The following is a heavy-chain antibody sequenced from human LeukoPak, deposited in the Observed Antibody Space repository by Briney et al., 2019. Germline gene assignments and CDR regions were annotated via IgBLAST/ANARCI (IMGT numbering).Heavy chain of an antibody. CDR2: IKSKTDGGTT. Sequence: GGSLRLSCAASGFTFSNAWMSWVRQAPGKGLEWVGRIKSKTDGGTTDYAAPVKGRFTISRDDSKNTLYLQMNSLKTEDTAVYYCTTATVVVPAAIQDDYWGQGTLVTVSS. J-gene: IGHJ4*02. CDR3: TTATVVVPAAIQDDY. CDR1: GFTFSNAW. V-gene: IGHV3-15*01. D-gene: IGHD2-2*02.